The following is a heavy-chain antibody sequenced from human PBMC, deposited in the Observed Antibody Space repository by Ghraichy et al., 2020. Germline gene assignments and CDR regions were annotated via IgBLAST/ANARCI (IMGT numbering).Heavy chain of an antibody. CDR3: ARDDSHLHKIFDS. V-gene: IGHV6-1*01. D-gene: IGHD2-21*02. CDR1: GDSVSSNSAA. J-gene: IGHJ4*02. CDR2: TYYRSRWYN. Sequence: SQTLSLTCAISGDSVSSNSAAWNWIRPSPSRGLEWLGRTYYRSRWYNDYAVSVKSRITINPDTSKNQFSLQLNSVTPEDTAVYYCARDDSHLHKIFDSWGQGTLVTVSS.